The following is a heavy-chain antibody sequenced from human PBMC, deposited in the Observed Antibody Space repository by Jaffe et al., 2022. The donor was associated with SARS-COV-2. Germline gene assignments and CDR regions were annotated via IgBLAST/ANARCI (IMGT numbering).Heavy chain of an antibody. D-gene: IGHD3-16*01. CDR2: ISTGGST. CDR3: ATLYSHAGVDYFDF. J-gene: IGHJ4*02. CDR1: GGSISRDNYY. V-gene: IGHV4-61*02. Sequence: QVQLQESGPGLVKPSQTLSLSCTVSGGSISRDNYYCSWIRQPAGKGLEYIGRISTGGSTNYNPSLKSRVTISVGTSKNQFSLELSSVTAADTAVYYCATLYSHAGVDYFDFWGRGTLVSVSS.